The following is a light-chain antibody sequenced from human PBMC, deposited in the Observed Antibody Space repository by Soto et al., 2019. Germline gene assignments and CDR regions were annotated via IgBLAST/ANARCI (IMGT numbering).Light chain of an antibody. V-gene: IGLV2-14*01. Sequence: QSALTQPASVSGSPGQSITISCTGTSSDVGGYNYVSWYQQHPGKAPKLMIYDVSNRPSGVSNRFSGSKSGNTAPLTISGLHAEEEDDYSCRSSTSSSHVFETGTKVTV. CDR1: SSDVGGYNY. CDR2: DVS. CDR3: RSSTSSSHV. J-gene: IGLJ1*01.